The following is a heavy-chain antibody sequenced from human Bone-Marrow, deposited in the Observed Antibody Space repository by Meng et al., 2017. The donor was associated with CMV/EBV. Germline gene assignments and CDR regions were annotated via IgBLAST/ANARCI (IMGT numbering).Heavy chain of an antibody. D-gene: IGHD4-17*01. CDR1: GYSFTNYW. J-gene: IGHJ4*02. Sequence: GGSLRLSCEGSGYSFTNYWIGWVRQLPGKGLEWMGIIYPDDSETRYSPSFQGQVTISADKSISTAYLQWSSLKASDTAMYYCARRYGDDGLYYFDYWGQGTLVTVSS. V-gene: IGHV5-51*01. CDR3: ARRYGDDGLYYFDY. CDR2: IYPDDSET.